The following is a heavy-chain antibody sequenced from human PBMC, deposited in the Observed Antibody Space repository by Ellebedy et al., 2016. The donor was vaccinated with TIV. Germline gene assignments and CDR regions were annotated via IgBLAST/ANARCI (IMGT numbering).Heavy chain of an antibody. V-gene: IGHV1-69*06. J-gene: IGHJ3*02. D-gene: IGHD1-26*01. CDR2: IIPIFGTA. CDR3: ARSGAGAIWVYDAFDI. Sequence: ASVKVSCKASGGTFSSYAINWVRQAPGQGLEWMGGIIPIFGTANYAQKFQGRVTITADKSTSTAYMELSSLRSDDTAVYYCARSGAGAIWVYDAFDIWGQGTMVTVSS. CDR1: GGTFSSYA.